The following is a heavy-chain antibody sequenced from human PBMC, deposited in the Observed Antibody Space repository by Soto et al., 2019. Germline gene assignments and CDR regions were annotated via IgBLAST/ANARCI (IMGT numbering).Heavy chain of an antibody. Sequence: ASVKVSCKASGYTFTSYYMHWVRQAPGQGLEWMGIINPSGGSTSYAQKFQGRVTMTRDTSTSTVYMELSSLRSEDTAVYYCARDGARSKWELLPLVDYYSGMDVWGQGTAVTVSS. CDR2: INPSGGST. D-gene: IGHD1-26*01. CDR1: GYTFTSYY. J-gene: IGHJ6*02. CDR3: ARDGARSKWELLPLVDYYSGMDV. V-gene: IGHV1-46*01.